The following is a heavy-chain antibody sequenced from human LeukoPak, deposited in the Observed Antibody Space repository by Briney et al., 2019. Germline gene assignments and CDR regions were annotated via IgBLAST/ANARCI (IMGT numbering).Heavy chain of an antibody. CDR2: IRYDGSSK. Sequence: GGSLRLSCAASGFTFSTYGMHWVRQAPGKGLEWVTFIRYDGSSKYYADSVKGRFTISRDNSKNTLYLQMNSLRAEDTAVYYCAKDRHYYGSGSYTFDYWGQGTLVTVSS. CDR3: AKDRHYYGSGSYTFDY. D-gene: IGHD3-10*01. V-gene: IGHV3-30*02. J-gene: IGHJ4*02. CDR1: GFTFSTYG.